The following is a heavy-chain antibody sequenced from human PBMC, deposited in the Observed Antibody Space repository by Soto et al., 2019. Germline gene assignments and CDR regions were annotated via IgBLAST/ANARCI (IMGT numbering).Heavy chain of an antibody. CDR3: ARGAGYSSSWYPY. Sequence: QVQLQESGPGLVKPSQTLSLTCTVSGGSISSGGYYWSWIRQHPGKGLEWIGYIYYSGSTYYNPSLKSRVXXSXDXXKNQFSLKLSSVTAADTAVYYCARGAGYSSSWYPYWGQGTLVTVSS. J-gene: IGHJ4*02. CDR2: IYYSGST. D-gene: IGHD6-13*01. V-gene: IGHV4-31*03. CDR1: GGSISSGGYY.